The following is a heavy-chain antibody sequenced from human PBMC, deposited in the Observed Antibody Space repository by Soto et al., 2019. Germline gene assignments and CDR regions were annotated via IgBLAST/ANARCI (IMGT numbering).Heavy chain of an antibody. Sequence: QVQLVQSGAEGKKHGDSVKVSCKASGYAFTSYDLNWVRPATGKGLAWMGWMNHNSGNTGYAQKFQGRVTMTRNTSLSTAYMELRSLRSEDTAVYYCAREGVRGMDVWGQVATVTVSS. CDR3: AREGVRGMDV. D-gene: IGHD3-16*01. CDR1: GYAFTSYD. V-gene: IGHV1-8*01. J-gene: IGHJ6*02. CDR2: MNHNSGNT.